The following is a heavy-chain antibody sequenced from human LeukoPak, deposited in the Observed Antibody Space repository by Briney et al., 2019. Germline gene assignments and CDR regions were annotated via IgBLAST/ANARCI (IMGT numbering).Heavy chain of an antibody. CDR1: GFTFGDFT. CDR3: ARGSGLNVMVVR. V-gene: IGHV3-49*03. J-gene: IGHJ4*02. Sequence: PGGSLRLSCSASGFTFGDFTMSWFRRSPGQGLEWVGFIRCKVYGGSPEHAASVAARFTISRDDSTSIAYLQMNSVQAEDTAVYYCARGSGLNVMVVRWGQGTLVTVSS. CDR2: IRCKVYGGSP. D-gene: IGHD6-19*01.